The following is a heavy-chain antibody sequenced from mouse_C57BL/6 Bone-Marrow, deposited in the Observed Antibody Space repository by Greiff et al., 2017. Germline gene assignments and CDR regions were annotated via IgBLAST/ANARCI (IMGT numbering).Heavy chain of an antibody. CDR2: ISYDGSN. Sequence: VQLKESGPGLVKPSQSLSLTCSVTGYSITSGYYWNWIRQFPGNKLEWMGYISYDGSNNYNPSLKNRISITRDTSKNQFFLKLNSVTTEDTATYYCARDYTMVTSFAYWGQGTLVTVSA. CDR3: ARDYTMVTSFAY. V-gene: IGHV3-6*01. J-gene: IGHJ3*01. D-gene: IGHD2-2*01. CDR1: GYSITSGYY.